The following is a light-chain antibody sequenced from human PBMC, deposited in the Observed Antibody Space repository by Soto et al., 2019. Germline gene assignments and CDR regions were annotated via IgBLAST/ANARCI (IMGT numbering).Light chain of an antibody. CDR2: RNN. V-gene: IGLV1-44*01. Sequence: QSVLTHPPSASGTPGQSVTISCSGSTSNIGTNTVSWYQQLPGTAPKLLISRNNQRPSGVSDRFSGSKSGAAGSLAISGLQSEDEAYYYCAGWDDSLNGPVFGGGTKLTVL. CDR3: AGWDDSLNGPV. CDR1: TSNIGTNT. J-gene: IGLJ3*02.